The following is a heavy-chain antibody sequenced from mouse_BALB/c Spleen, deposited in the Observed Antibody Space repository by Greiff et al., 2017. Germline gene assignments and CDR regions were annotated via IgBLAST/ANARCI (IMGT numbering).Heavy chain of an antibody. J-gene: IGHJ2*01. CDR2: ISTYYGDA. V-gene: IGHV1S137*01. CDR3: AREGYGYDGDRNYFDY. D-gene: IGHD2-2*01. Sequence: QVQLQQSGAELVRPGVSVKISCKGSGYTFTDYAMHWVKQSHAKSLEWIGVISTYYGDASYNQKFKGKATMTVDKSSSTAYMELARLTSEDSAIYYCAREGYGYDGDRNYFDYWGQGTTLTVSS. CDR1: GYTFTDYA.